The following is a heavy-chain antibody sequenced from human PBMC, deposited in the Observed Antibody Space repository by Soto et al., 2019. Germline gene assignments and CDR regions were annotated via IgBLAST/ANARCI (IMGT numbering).Heavy chain of an antibody. CDR1: GGSISSDDYY. V-gene: IGHV4-30-4*01. CDR3: ARDLDGLHDDNSGPYPRPG. CDR2: IHSSGSI. J-gene: IGHJ1*01. Sequence: SETLSLTCTVSGGSISSDDYYWSWIRQAPGRGLEWIGYIHSSGSIYYNPSLKSRATMSIDTARNQFSLKVSSVTVADTAVYYCARDLDGLHDDNSGPYPRPGWGQGTLVTVS. D-gene: IGHD3-22*01.